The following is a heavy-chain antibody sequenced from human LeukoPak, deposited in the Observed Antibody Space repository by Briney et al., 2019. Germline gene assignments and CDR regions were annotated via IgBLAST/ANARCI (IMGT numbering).Heavy chain of an antibody. Sequence: ASVKVSCKASGYTFTGYYMHWVRQAPGQGLEWMGWINPNSGGTNYAQKFQGRVTMTRDTSTSTAYMELSRLRSDDTAVYYCARLPYTMVRGVDDAFDIWGQGTMVTVSS. J-gene: IGHJ3*02. V-gene: IGHV1-2*02. D-gene: IGHD3-10*01. CDR2: INPNSGGT. CDR3: ARLPYTMVRGVDDAFDI. CDR1: GYTFTGYY.